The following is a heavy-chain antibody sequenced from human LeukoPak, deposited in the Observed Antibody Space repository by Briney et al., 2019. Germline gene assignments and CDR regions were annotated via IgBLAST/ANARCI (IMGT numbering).Heavy chain of an antibody. CDR3: ARDVADFWSGYGAGSFDY. J-gene: IGHJ4*02. V-gene: IGHV4-30-4*01. Sequence: PSETLSLTCTVSGGSISSGDYYWSWIRQPPGKGLEWIGYIYYSGSTYYNPSLKSRVTISVDTSKNQFSLKLSSVTAADTAVYYCARDVADFWSGYGAGSFDYWGQGTLVTVSS. CDR1: GGSISSGDYY. CDR2: IYYSGST. D-gene: IGHD3-3*01.